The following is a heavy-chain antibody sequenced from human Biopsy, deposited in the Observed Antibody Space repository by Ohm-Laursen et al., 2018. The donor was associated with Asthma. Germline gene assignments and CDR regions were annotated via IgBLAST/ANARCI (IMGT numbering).Heavy chain of an antibody. V-gene: IGHV4-59*01. CDR2: VYYSGST. CDR3: ARGVDRVTGLLDHFDS. Sequence: TLSLTCTVSGGSINNFYWSWIWLRPGKGLESIGYVYYSGSTNYNSSLKSRVIISIDASKNQFSLILTSVTVADTVVYYCARGVDRVTGLLDHFDSWGQGTLVTVSS. J-gene: IGHJ4*02. CDR1: GGSINNFY. D-gene: IGHD2-21*02.